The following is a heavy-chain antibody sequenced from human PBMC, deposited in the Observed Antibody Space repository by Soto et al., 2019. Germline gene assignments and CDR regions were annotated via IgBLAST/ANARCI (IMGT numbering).Heavy chain of an antibody. Sequence: QVQLVQSGAEVKGPGTSVTLSCQTSGYTFAHYYIYWVRQGPGQGLEYMGIIDPRTGTSGTSTSPQSVQGRLSITSDASTSTVYMELSNLRSDDTATYYCARLSRITFIVDWGQGTLVTVSS. V-gene: IGHV1-46*04. CDR1: GYTFAHYY. J-gene: IGHJ4*02. CDR3: ARLSRITFIVD. CDR2: IDPRTGTSGTS. D-gene: IGHD3-16*02.